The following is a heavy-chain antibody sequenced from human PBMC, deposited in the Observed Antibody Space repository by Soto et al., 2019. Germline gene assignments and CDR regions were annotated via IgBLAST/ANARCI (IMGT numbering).Heavy chain of an antibody. CDR3: ARRFDDSSGYYPPHFDY. D-gene: IGHD3-22*01. CDR1: GYSFTSYW. J-gene: IGHJ4*02. V-gene: IGHV5-10-1*01. Sequence: EVQLVQSGAEVKKPGESLRISCKGSGYSFTSYWISWVRQMPGKGLEWMGRIDPSDSYTNYSPSFQGHVTISADKSISTAYLQWSSLKASDTAMYYCARRFDDSSGYYPPHFDYWGQGTLVTVSS. CDR2: IDPSDSYT.